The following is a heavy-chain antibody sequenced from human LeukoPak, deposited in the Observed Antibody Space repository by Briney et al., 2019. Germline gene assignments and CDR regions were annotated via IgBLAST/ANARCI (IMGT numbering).Heavy chain of an antibody. J-gene: IGHJ6*03. CDR3: ARAPVAARQYYYYYYMDV. D-gene: IGHD6-6*01. Sequence: GGSLRLSCAASGFTFSSYAMSWVRQAPGKGLEWVSAISGVSTYYADSVKGRFTISRDNAKNSLYLQMNSLRAEDTAVYYCARAPVAARQYYYYYYMDVWGKGTTVTVSS. V-gene: IGHV3-23*01. CDR2: ISGVST. CDR1: GFTFSSYA.